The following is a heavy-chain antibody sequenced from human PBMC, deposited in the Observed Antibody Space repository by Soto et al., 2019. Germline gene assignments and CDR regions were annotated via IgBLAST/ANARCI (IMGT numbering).Heavy chain of an antibody. CDR1: GFTFRSYG. D-gene: IGHD4-17*01. V-gene: IGHV3-33*01. CDR2: IWYDGSNK. J-gene: IGHJ4*02. CDR3: ARGFPTVATWLFFDY. Sequence: QVQLVESGGGVVQPGRSLRLSCAASGFTFRSYGMHWVRQAPGKGLEWAAVIWYDGSNKYYADSVKGRFTISRDNSKNTLYLQMNSLRAEDTAVYYCARGFPTVATWLFFDYWGQGTLVTVSS.